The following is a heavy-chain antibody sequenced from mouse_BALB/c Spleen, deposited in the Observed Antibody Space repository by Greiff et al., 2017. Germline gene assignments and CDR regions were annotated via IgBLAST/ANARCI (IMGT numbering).Heavy chain of an antibody. CDR3: ARSGLGRGPSMDY. D-gene: IGHD4-1*01. Sequence: VQLQQSGAELARPGASVKLSCKASGYTFTSYWMQWVKQRPGQGLEWIGAIYPGDGDTRYTQKFKGKATLTADKSSSTAYMQLSSLASEDSAVYYCARSGLGRGPSMDYWGQGTSVTVSS. CDR2: IYPGDGDT. CDR1: GYTFTSYW. V-gene: IGHV1-87*01. J-gene: IGHJ4*01.